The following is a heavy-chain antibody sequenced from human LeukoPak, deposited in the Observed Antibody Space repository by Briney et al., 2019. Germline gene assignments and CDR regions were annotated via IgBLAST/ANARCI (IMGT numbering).Heavy chain of an antibody. CDR1: GFTFSSYW. CDR3: ARGRTRNNSSVYYPYFDY. D-gene: IGHD3-22*01. V-gene: IGHV3-74*01. Sequence: GGSLKLSCAASGFTFSSYWMHWVRQAPGKGPVWVSRIISDGSSTSYADSVKGRFTTSRDNAKNTLYLQMSSLRVEDTAVYHCARGRTRNNSSVYYPYFDYGGQEPLVTVPP. J-gene: IGHJ4*02. CDR2: IISDGSST.